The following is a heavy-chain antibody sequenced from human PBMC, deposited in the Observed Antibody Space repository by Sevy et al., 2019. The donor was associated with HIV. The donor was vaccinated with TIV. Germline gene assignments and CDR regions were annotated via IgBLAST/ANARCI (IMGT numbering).Heavy chain of an antibody. CDR2: VYYSGRT. CDR3: ARHTSYISGDC. D-gene: IGHD2-21*01. CDR1: VGSISSYSYY. Sequence: SDTLSLTCTVSVGSISSYSYYWGWIRQPPGKGLEWIGSVYYSGRTYYNPSLGSRVTISVDTSKNQFSLKLSSVTAADTAVYYCARHTSYISGDCWGQGTLVTVSS. J-gene: IGHJ4*02. V-gene: IGHV4-39*01.